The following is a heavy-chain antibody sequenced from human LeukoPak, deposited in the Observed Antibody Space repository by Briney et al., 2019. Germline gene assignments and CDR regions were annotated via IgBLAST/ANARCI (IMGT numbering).Heavy chain of an antibody. CDR3: AKLLRGVVVPYFDY. D-gene: IGHD3-10*01. V-gene: IGHV3-23*01. J-gene: IGHJ4*02. Sequence: GGSLRLSCAASGFTFVSNAMSWVRQAPGKGLEWVSAISGSGDRTHYADSVKGRFTVSRDTSKSTLFLQMNSPRAEDTAVYYCAKLLRGVVVPYFDYWGQGTLVTVSS. CDR2: ISGSGDRT. CDR1: GFTFVSNA.